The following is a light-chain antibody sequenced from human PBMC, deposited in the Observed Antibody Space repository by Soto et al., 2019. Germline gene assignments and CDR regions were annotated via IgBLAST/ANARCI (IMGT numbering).Light chain of an antibody. Sequence: DIQMTQSPSSLSASVGDRFTITCRASQSISSYLNWYQQKPGKAPKLLIYAASSLQSGVPSRFSGSGSGTDFTLTISSLQPEDFATYYCQQRETFGQGTKVDIK. V-gene: IGKV1-39*01. CDR3: QQRET. CDR2: AAS. J-gene: IGKJ1*01. CDR1: QSISSY.